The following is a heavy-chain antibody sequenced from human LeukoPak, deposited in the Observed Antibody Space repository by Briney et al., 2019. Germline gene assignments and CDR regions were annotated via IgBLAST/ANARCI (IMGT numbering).Heavy chain of an antibody. V-gene: IGHV3-9*01. D-gene: IGHD3-22*01. CDR2: ISWNSGSI. Sequence: GGSLRLSCAASGFTFDDYAMHWVRQAPGKGLEWVSGISWNSGSIGYADSVKGRFPISRDNAKNSLYLQMNSLRAEDTALYYCAKTYYYDSSGYPSGLFDYWGQGTLVTVSS. CDR1: GFTFDDYA. CDR3: AKTYYYDSSGYPSGLFDY. J-gene: IGHJ4*02.